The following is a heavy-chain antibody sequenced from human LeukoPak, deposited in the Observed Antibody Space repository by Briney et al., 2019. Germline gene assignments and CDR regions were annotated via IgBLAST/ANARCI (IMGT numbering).Heavy chain of an antibody. D-gene: IGHD5-18*01. Sequence: SETLCLTCAVYGGAFSDYYWSWVRQPPGEGVEWVGEINRRGSTNYSPSPKSRVTISVATSKKHFSLKLSSVAAATTAVYFCARVGYRYVINDWSRTGLGAYPTKYYYHMDVWDNGTTVTVSS. CDR1: GGAFSDYY. CDR3: ARVGYRYVINDWSRTGLGAYPTKYYYHMDV. V-gene: IGHV4-34*01. CDR2: INRRGST. J-gene: IGHJ6*03.